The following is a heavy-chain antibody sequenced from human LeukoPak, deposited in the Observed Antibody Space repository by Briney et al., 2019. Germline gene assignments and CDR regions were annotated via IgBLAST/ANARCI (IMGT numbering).Heavy chain of an antibody. CDR2: INPNSGGT. Sequence: ASVKVSCKASGYTFTGYYMHWVRQAPGQGLEWTGWINPNSGGTNYAQKFQGRVTMTRDTSISTAYMELSRLRSDDTAVYYCARAEMATIDLDYWGQGTLVTVSS. D-gene: IGHD5-24*01. J-gene: IGHJ4*02. CDR3: ARAEMATIDLDY. V-gene: IGHV1-2*02. CDR1: GYTFTGYY.